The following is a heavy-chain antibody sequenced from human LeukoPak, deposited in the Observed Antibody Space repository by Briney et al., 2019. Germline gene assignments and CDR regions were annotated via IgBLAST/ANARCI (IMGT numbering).Heavy chain of an antibody. J-gene: IGHJ3*02. CDR2: INHSGST. CDR3: ARIAMTTVVTFRFSDAFDI. CDR1: GGSFSGYY. D-gene: IGHD4-23*01. V-gene: IGHV4-34*01. Sequence: SETLSLTCAVYGGSFSGYYWSWIRQPPGKGLEWIGEINHSGSTNYNPSLKSRVTISVDTSKNQFSLKLSSVTAADTAVYYCARIAMTTVVTFRFSDAFDIWGQGTMVTISS.